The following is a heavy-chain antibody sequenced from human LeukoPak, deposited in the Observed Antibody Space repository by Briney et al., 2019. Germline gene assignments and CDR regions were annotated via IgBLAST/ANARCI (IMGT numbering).Heavy chain of an antibody. Sequence: GGSLSLSHAVSGFTLSSLFMNSVRQAPGKGLEWVSYISSTGSYIISADSVKGRFTISRDNAKNSLYLQMNSLRAEDTAVYYCARERRWIAIPRYFSNWGQGTLVTVSS. CDR1: GFTLSSLF. D-gene: IGHD2-2*03. CDR3: ARERRWIAIPRYFSN. CDR2: ISSTGSYI. J-gene: IGHJ4*02. V-gene: IGHV3-21*01.